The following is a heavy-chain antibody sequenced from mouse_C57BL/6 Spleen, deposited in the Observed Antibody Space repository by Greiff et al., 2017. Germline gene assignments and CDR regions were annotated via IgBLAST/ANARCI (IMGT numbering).Heavy chain of an antibody. CDR3: ARSDGNYFYYAIDY. V-gene: IGHV1-81*01. CDR1: GYTFTSYG. CDR2: IFPRSGNT. D-gene: IGHD2-1*01. J-gene: IGHJ4*01. Sequence: QVQLQQSGAELARPGASVKLSCKASGYTFTSYGISWVKQRTGQGLEWIGEIFPRSGNTYYNEKFKGKATLTADKSSSTAYMELRSLTSEDSAVYFCARSDGNYFYYAIDYWGQGTSVTVSS.